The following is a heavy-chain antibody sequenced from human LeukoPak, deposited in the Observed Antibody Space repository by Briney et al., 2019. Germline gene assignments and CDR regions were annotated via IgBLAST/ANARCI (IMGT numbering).Heavy chain of an antibody. Sequence: PGGSLRLSCAASGFTFSNAWMSWVRQAPGEGPEWVGRIKSKTDGGTTDYAAPVKGRFTISRDDSKNTLYLQMNSLKTEDTAVYYCTTAYYYDSSGYYYRFQVYYFDYWGQGTLVTVSS. J-gene: IGHJ4*02. V-gene: IGHV3-15*01. D-gene: IGHD3-22*01. CDR1: GFTFSNAW. CDR3: TTAYYYDSSGYYYRFQVYYFDY. CDR2: IKSKTDGGTT.